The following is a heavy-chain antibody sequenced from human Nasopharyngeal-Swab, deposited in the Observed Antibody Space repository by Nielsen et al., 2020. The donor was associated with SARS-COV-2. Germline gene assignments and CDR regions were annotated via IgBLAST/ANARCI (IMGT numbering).Heavy chain of an antibody. CDR1: GGSFSGYY. V-gene: IGHV4-34*01. J-gene: IGHJ4*02. CDR3: ARASGYSSSEASYYFDY. CDR2: INHSGST. Sequence: SETLSLTCAVYGGSFSGYYWSWIRQPPGKGLEWIGEINHSGSTNYNPSLKSRVTISVDTSKNQFSLKLSSVTAADTAVYYCARASGYSSSEASYYFDYWGQGTLVTVSS. D-gene: IGHD6-13*01.